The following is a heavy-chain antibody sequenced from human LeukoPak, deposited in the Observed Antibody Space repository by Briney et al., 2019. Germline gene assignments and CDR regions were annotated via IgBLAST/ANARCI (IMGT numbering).Heavy chain of an antibody. Sequence: RGSLRLPCAASGFTFSSYAMSWVRQAPGKGLEWVSAISGSGGSTYYADSVKGRFTISRDNSKNTLYLQMNSLRAEDTAVYYCAKGRRFGELLSLTPPDYWGQGTLVTVSS. J-gene: IGHJ4*02. CDR3: AKGRRFGELLSLTPPDY. CDR2: ISGSGGST. V-gene: IGHV3-23*01. D-gene: IGHD3-10*01. CDR1: GFTFSSYA.